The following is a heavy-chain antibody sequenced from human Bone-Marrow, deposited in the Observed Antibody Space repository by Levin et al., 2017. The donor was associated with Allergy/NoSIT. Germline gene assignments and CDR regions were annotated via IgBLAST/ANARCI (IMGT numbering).Heavy chain of an antibody. CDR1: GYTLTSYY. J-gene: IGHJ4*02. Sequence: GESLKISCKASGYTLTSYYMHWVRQAPGQGLEWMGIINPNVGTTSYAQKFQGRVTMTRDTSTSTVYMELSSLRSEDTAVYYCARDRADCSSTSCTTHFDDWGQGTLVTVSS. CDR3: ARDRADCSSTSCTTHFDD. D-gene: IGHD2-2*01. V-gene: IGHV1-46*01. CDR2: INPNVGTT.